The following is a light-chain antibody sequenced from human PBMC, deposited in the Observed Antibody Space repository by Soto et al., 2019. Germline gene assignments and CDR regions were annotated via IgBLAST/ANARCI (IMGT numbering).Light chain of an antibody. CDR3: SSYTTSSTRV. J-gene: IGLJ3*02. V-gene: IGLV2-14*01. CDR2: DVS. Sequence: QSALTQPASVSGSPGQSITISCTGTSSDVGSYNYVSWYQQHPAKAPKLMIYDVSNRPSGVSNRFSGSKSGNTASLTIFGLQSEDDADYYCSSYTTSSTRVFGGGTKVTVL. CDR1: SSDVGSYNY.